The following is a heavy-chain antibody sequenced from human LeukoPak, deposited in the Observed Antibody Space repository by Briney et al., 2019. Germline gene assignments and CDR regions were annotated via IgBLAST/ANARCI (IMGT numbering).Heavy chain of an antibody. Sequence: QTGGSLRLSCAVSGFTLSSYEMNWVRQAPGKGLEWVSYISFGGTTTYYADSVKGRFTISRDNAKNSLYLQMNSLRVEDTAVYYCAREVRRSWSSWGQGTLVTVSS. V-gene: IGHV3-48*03. D-gene: IGHD6-13*01. J-gene: IGHJ5*02. CDR1: GFTLSSYE. CDR2: ISFGGTTT. CDR3: AREVRRSWSS.